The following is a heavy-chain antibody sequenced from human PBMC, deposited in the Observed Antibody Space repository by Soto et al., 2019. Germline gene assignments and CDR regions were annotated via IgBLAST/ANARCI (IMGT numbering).Heavy chain of an antibody. Sequence: SVKVSCKASGGTFSSYAISWVRQAPGQGLEWMGGIIPIFGTANYAQKFQGRVTITADESTSTAYMELSSLRSEDTAVYYCARPNRITMIEYYGMDVWGQGTTVTVSS. CDR2: IIPIFGTA. CDR3: ARPNRITMIEYYGMDV. CDR1: GGTFSSYA. J-gene: IGHJ6*02. D-gene: IGHD3-22*01. V-gene: IGHV1-69*13.